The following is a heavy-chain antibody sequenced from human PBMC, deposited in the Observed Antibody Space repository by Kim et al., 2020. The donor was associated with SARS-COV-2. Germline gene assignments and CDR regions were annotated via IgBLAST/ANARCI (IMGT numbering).Heavy chain of an antibody. Sequence: GGSLRLSCAASGFTFSTYGMHWVRQAPGKGLEWVAVIWYDGSNKYYADSVKGRFTISRDNSKNTLYLQMNSLRAEDTAVYYCARDLLVGATSYGMDVWGQGTTVTVSS. CDR1: GFTFSTYG. CDR3: ARDLLVGATSYGMDV. CDR2: IWYDGSNK. V-gene: IGHV3-33*01. J-gene: IGHJ6*02. D-gene: IGHD1-26*01.